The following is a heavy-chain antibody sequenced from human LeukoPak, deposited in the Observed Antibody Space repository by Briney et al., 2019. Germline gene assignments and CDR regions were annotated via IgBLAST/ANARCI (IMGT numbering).Heavy chain of an antibody. CDR3: ARDPIAARSIDY. CDR1: GYTFTSYY. V-gene: IGHV1-69*13. J-gene: IGHJ4*02. CDR2: IIPIFGTA. Sequence: SVKVSCKASGYTFTSYYMHWVRQAPGQGLEWMGGIIPIFGTANYAQKFQGRVTITADESTSTAYMELSSLRSEDTAVYYCARDPIAARSIDYWGQGTLVTVSS. D-gene: IGHD6-6*01.